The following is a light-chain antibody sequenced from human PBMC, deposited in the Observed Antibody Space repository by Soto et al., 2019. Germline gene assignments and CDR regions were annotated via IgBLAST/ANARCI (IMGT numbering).Light chain of an antibody. J-gene: IGKJ1*01. Sequence: DIQMTQSPSTLSGSVGDRVTITCRASQTISSWLAWYQQKPGKAPKLLIYKASTLKSGVPSRFSGSGSWTEFTLTISSLQPDDCATYYCQHYNSYSEACGQGTKVELK. CDR2: KAS. V-gene: IGKV1-5*03. CDR1: QTISSW. CDR3: QHYNSYSEA.